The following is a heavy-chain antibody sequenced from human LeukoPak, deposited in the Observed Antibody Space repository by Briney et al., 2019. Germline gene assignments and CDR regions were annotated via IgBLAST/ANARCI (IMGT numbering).Heavy chain of an antibody. CDR2: IKQDGSEK. V-gene: IGHV3-7*01. D-gene: IGHD2-15*01. CDR3: ARAYHVAAAPFGAFDI. J-gene: IGHJ3*02. Sequence: GGSLRLSCAASGFTFSSYWMSWVRQAPGEGLEWVANIKQDGSEKYYVDSVKGRFTISRDNAKNSLYLQMNSLRAEDTAVYYCARAYHVAAAPFGAFDIWGQGTMVTVSS. CDR1: GFTFSSYW.